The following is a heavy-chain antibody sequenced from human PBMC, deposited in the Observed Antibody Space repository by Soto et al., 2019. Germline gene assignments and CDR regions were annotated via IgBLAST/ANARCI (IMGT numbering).Heavy chain of an antibody. CDR2: LSGSGGT. CDR1: GFTFSGYA. CDR3: AKEKDYDYVWGSSRYTSDY. Sequence: LRLSCAASGFTFSGYAMSWVRQAPGKGLEWVSGLSGSGGTLYADSVKGRFTISRDNSKNTLYLQMNSLRAEDAAIYYCAKEKDYDYVWGSSRYTSDYWGQGTLVTVSS. V-gene: IGHV3-23*01. D-gene: IGHD3-16*02. J-gene: IGHJ4*02.